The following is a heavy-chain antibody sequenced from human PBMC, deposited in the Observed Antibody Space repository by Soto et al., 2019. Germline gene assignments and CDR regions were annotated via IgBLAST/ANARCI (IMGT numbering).Heavy chain of an antibody. CDR3: ARLPGPLVSVLYIYPVDARETPSDVDV. D-gene: IGHD2-21*02. Sequence: EVQLLESGGGLVQPGGSLRLSCAASGFTFSVFAMSWVRQAPGKGLELVSTISGRGENTYYADSVRGRFTISKDNAKNTVYLQMTVLRHEDTSVYYCARLPGPLVSVLYIYPVDARETPSDVDVWGQGTSVTVSS. CDR2: ISGRGENT. CDR1: GFTFSVFA. V-gene: IGHV3-23*01. J-gene: IGHJ6*02.